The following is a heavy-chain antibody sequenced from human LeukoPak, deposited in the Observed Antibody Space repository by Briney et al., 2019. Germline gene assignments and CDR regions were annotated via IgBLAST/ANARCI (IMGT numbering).Heavy chain of an antibody. V-gene: IGHV1-18*01. Sequence: ASVKVSCKTSGYTFTNYGINWVRQAPGQGLEWMGWISAYSGNTNYAQKFQGRVTMTTDTSTGTAYMELRSLRSDDTAVYYCARGPSSVATRQDYWGQGTLVTVSS. CDR3: ARGPSSVATRQDY. D-gene: IGHD6-6*01. CDR1: GYTFTNYG. CDR2: ISAYSGNT. J-gene: IGHJ4*02.